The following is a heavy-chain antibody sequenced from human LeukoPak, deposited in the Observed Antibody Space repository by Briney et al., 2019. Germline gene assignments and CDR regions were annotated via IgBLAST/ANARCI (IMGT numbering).Heavy chain of an antibody. D-gene: IGHD2-8*02. J-gene: IGHJ4*02. Sequence: GGSLRLSCAASGFTFSSYAMHWVRQGPGKGLEWEAYIAHHGSNKYYADSVKGRFTISRDNSKRTLYLQMNNLRADDTAVYYCAKDGSWSCTDWGQGALVTVSS. V-gene: IGHV3-30*02. CDR1: GFTFSSYA. CDR2: IAHHGSNK. CDR3: AKDGSWSCTD.